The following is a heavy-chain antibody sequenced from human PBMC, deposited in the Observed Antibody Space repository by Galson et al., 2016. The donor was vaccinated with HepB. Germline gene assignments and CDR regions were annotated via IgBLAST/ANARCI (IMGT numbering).Heavy chain of an antibody. CDR3: ARSSGNTYFYYNGMDV. CDR2: IYFTGST. D-gene: IGHD2/OR15-2a*01. CDR1: GGSISTSSYY. J-gene: IGHJ6*02. Sequence: ETLSLTCTVSGGSISTSSYYWGWIRQPPGKALEWIGTIYFTGSTYYTPSLKSRLTISVDTSKNKFSLKLTSVTAADTAVYYCARSSGNTYFYYNGMDVWGQGTTVTVSS. V-gene: IGHV4-39*01.